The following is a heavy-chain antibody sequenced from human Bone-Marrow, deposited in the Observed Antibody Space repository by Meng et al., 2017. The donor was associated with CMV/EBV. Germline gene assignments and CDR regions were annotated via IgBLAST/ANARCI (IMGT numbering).Heavy chain of an antibody. CDR1: GGSVSSGSYY. J-gene: IGHJ4*02. V-gene: IGHV4-61*01. Sequence: SETLSLTCTVSGGSVSSGSYYWSWIRQPPGKGLEWIGYIYYSGSTNYNPSLKSRVTISRDNAKNSLYLQMNSLRAEDTAVYYCARTFDYWGQGTLVTVSS. CDR2: IYYSGST. CDR3: ARTFDY.